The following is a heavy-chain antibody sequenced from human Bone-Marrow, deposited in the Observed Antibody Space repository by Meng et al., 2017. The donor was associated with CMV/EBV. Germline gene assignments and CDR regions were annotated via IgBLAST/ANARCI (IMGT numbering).Heavy chain of an antibody. J-gene: IGHJ6*02. CDR3: ARDRPYCSGTSCYTRNVLEWLFGMDV. CDR1: GYTVTNYY. D-gene: IGHD2-2*02. CDR2: INPPSQTT. V-gene: IGHV1-46*01. Sequence: ASVKVSCKASGYTVTNYYIHWVRQAPGQGLEWIGIINPPSQTTTYAQKFQGRVTMTRDTSASTVYMELSSLRSEDTALYYCARDRPYCSGTSCYTRNVLEWLFGMDVWGQGTTVTVSS.